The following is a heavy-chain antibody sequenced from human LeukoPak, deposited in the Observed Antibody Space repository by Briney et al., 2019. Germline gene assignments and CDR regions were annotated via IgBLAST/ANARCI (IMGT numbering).Heavy chain of an antibody. D-gene: IGHD5-12*01. J-gene: IGHJ4*02. CDR3: ARDYEIY. V-gene: IGHV3-21*01. CDR2: ISSSSSYI. Sequence: GGSLRLSCAASGFTFSSYSMNWVRQTPGKGLEWVSSISSSSSYIYYGDSVKGRFTISRDNAKDSLYLQMNSLRAEDTAVYYCARDYEIYWGQGTLVTVSS. CDR1: GFTFSSYS.